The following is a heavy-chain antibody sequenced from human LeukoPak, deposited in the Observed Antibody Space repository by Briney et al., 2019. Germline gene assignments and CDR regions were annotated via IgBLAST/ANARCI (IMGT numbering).Heavy chain of an antibody. CDR1: GFIFSNSW. V-gene: IGHV3-15*01. D-gene: IGHD3-3*01. J-gene: IGHJ6*03. Sequence: GESLRLSCEASGFIFSNSWMTWVRQAPGKGLEWVGRIKSKTDGGTTDYAAPVKGRFTISRDNSKNTLYLQMNSLRAEDTAVYYCARDISTIFGVVIEDYYYMDVWGKGTTVTVSS. CDR3: ARDISTIFGVVIEDYYYMDV. CDR2: IKSKTDGGTT.